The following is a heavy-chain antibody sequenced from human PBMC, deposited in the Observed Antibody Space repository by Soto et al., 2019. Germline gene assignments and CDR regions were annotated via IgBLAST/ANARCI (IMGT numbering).Heavy chain of an antibody. Sequence: EVQLWESGGGLVQPGGSLRLSCAVSGFTFSSHVMSWVRQAPGKGLEWVSAISGTGGTYYADSVKGRFTISRDNSKNALDLQMNNLRDEDTAVYYCAKDRRGAYCSGGICYSPDYWGQGTLVIVSS. CDR3: AKDRRGAYCSGGICYSPDY. V-gene: IGHV3-23*01. J-gene: IGHJ4*02. CDR2: ISGTGGT. CDR1: GFTFSSHV. D-gene: IGHD2-15*01.